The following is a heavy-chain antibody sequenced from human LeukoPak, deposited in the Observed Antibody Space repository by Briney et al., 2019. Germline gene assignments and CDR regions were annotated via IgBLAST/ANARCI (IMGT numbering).Heavy chain of an antibody. Sequence: GGSLRLSCAASGFTFSSYGMHWVRQAPGKGLEWVAVTSYDGSNKYYADSVKGRFTISRDNSKNTLYLQMNSLRAEDTAVYYCASAYYYDSSGYYYFDYWGQGTLVTVSS. V-gene: IGHV3-30*03. CDR2: TSYDGSNK. D-gene: IGHD3-22*01. CDR1: GFTFSSYG. J-gene: IGHJ4*02. CDR3: ASAYYYDSSGYYYFDY.